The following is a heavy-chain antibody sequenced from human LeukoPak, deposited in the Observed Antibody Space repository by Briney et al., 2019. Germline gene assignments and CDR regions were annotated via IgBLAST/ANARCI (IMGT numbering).Heavy chain of an antibody. D-gene: IGHD1-26*01. Sequence: PGGSLRLSCAASGFTFSSYGMHWVRQAPGKGLEWVAFIRYDGSNKYYADSVKGRFTISRDNSKNTLYLQMNSLRAEDTAVYYCARVFLTGGSYRPPYDYWGQGTLVTVSS. V-gene: IGHV3-30*02. J-gene: IGHJ4*02. CDR1: GFTFSSYG. CDR2: IRYDGSNK. CDR3: ARVFLTGGSYRPPYDY.